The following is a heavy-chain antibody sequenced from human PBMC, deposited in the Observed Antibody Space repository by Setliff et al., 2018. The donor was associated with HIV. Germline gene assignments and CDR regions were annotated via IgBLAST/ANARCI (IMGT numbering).Heavy chain of an antibody. V-gene: IGHV1-3*01. CDR1: GYTFTTYS. D-gene: IGHD1-26*01. CDR3: ARGALLAVFDFDH. CDR2: INVGKGDT. Sequence: AASVKVSCKASGYTFTTYSLHWVRQAPGQSLEWMGWINVGKGDTKYSQGLQGRITITRDTTANTAYMELSSLRSDDTAVYFCARGALLAVFDFDHWGRGTQVTVSS. J-gene: IGHJ4*01.